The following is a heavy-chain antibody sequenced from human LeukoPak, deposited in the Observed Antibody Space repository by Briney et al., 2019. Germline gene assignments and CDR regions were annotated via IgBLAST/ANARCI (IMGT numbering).Heavy chain of an antibody. CDR2: IYSGGST. CDR1: GFTVSSNY. D-gene: IGHD3-22*01. CDR3: ARDDVGLDSSGTKSDY. Sequence: GGSLRLSCAASGFTVSSNYMSWVRQAPGKGLEWVSVIYSGGSTYYADSVKGRFTISRDNSKNTLYLQMNSLRAEDTAVYYCARDDVGLDSSGTKSDYWGQGTLITVSS. J-gene: IGHJ4*02. V-gene: IGHV3-53*01.